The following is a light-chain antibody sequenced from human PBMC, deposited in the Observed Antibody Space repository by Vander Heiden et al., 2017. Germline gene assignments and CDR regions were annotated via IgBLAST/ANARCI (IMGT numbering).Light chain of an antibody. J-gene: IGLJ2*01. Sequence: QSVLTQPPSASGAPGQSVTIAGTNTGAGNDVDWSRQFPGTAPKLLIYGNNNRPSGVPDRFSASKSVTSASLAITGLQAEDEADYYCQSYDSSLSDSVVFGGGTKLTVL. V-gene: IGLV1-40*01. CDR3: QSYDSSLSDSVV. CDR2: GNN. CDR1: NTGAGND.